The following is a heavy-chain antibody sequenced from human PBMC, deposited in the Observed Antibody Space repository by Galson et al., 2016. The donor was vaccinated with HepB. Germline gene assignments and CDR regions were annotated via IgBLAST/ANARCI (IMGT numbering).Heavy chain of an antibody. D-gene: IGHD3-10*01. V-gene: IGHV5-51*01. J-gene: IGHJ4*02. CDR1: GYGFDDKW. Sequence: QSGAEVKKPGESLKISCKASGYGFDDKWIGWVRQLPGKGLEWMGIIWPGASRVKHSPSCQGRVTISVDKSRTTAYLQWTILKPSDTAMYYCARPELGRSDYWGQGTLVTVSS. CDR3: ARPELGRSDY. CDR2: IWPGASRV.